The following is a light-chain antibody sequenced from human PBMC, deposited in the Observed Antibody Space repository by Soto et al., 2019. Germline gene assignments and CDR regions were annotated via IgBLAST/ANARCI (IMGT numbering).Light chain of an antibody. V-gene: IGKV1-5*01. Sequence: DILLTQSPSTLSAAVGDPFAITCRASQTISSWVAWYQKKPGTAPQVLIYHASNLQSGVPSRFSGSGSGTEFTLTISRLQPDDFATYYRQQYNSYSFGQGTKVDIK. CDR1: QTISSW. J-gene: IGKJ1*01. CDR2: HAS. CDR3: QQYNSYS.